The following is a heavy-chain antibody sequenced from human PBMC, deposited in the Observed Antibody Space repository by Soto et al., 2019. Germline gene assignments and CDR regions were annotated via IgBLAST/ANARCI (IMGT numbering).Heavy chain of an antibody. Sequence: GGSLRLSCAASGFTFSSYAMHWVRQAPGKGLEWVAVISYDGSNKYYADSVKGRFTISRDNSKNTLYLQMNSLRAEDTAVYYCARDPNYDSSGDAFDIWGQGTMVTVS. V-gene: IGHV3-30-3*01. J-gene: IGHJ3*02. CDR1: GFTFSSYA. CDR2: ISYDGSNK. CDR3: ARDPNYDSSGDAFDI. D-gene: IGHD3-22*01.